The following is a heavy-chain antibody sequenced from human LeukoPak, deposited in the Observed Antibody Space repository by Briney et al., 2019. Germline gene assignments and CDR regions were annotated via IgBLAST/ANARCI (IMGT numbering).Heavy chain of an antibody. CDR3: ARNLRPDFDY. CDR2: TYYRSKWIN. J-gene: IGHJ4*02. V-gene: IGHV6-1*01. CDR1: GDSVSSSSSA. Sequence: SQTLSLTCAISGDSVSSSSSAWSWIRQSPPRGLKWLGRTYYRSKWINDHAESVKSRITINPDTSKNEFSLQLNSVTPEDTAVYYCARNLRPDFDYWGQGTLVTVSS.